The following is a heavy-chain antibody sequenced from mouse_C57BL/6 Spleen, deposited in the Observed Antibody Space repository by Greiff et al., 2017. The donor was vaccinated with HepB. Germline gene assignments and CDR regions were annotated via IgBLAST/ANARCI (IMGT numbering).Heavy chain of an antibody. J-gene: IGHJ3*01. CDR1: GYTFTSYW. V-gene: IGHV1-7*01. CDR2: INPSSGYT. Sequence: QVQLQQSGAELAKPGASVKLSCKASGYTFTSYWMHWVKQRPGKGLEWIGYINPSSGYTKYNQKFKEKAPLTADKSSSTAYMQLSILTYEDSAVYYCARALITTVVARAYWGQGTLVTVSA. D-gene: IGHD1-1*01. CDR3: ARALITTVVARAY.